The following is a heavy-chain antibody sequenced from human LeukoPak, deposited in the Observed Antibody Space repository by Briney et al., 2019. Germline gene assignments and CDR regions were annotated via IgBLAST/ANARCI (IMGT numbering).Heavy chain of an antibody. J-gene: IGHJ4*02. CDR3: VRSITIFGVVNPRPYYFDY. CDR1: GGSLTSYY. CDR2: IYYSGST. V-gene: IGHV4-59*01. Sequence: PETPSPTRIDPGGSLTSYYWRWIPQPPGKGLEWNGYIYYSGSTYYNPSLKSRVTISVDTTKNPFSLKLSSVTAADTAVYYCVRSITIFGVVNPRPYYFDYWGQGTLGTVSA. D-gene: IGHD3-3*01.